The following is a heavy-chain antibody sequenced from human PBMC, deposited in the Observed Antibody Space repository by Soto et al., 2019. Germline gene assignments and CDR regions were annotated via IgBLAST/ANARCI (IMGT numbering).Heavy chain of an antibody. CDR3: AREGEMPYYYYGLDV. J-gene: IGHJ6*02. CDR2: ISGYDGHT. CDR1: GYTFNTYG. Sequence: QVQLVQSGAEVKKPRASVKVSCKASGYTFNTYGISWVRQATGQVVEWMGWISGYDGHTKYAQKFQGRVTMTTDTSTSTVYMDLRSLRSDDTAVYYCAREGEMPYYYYGLDVWGQGTTVTVSS. D-gene: IGHD3-16*01. V-gene: IGHV1-18*01.